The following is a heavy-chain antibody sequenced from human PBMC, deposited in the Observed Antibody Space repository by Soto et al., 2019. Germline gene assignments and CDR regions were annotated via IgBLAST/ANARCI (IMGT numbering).Heavy chain of an antibody. CDR2: IIPIFGTA. Sequence: QVQLVQSGAEVKKPGSSVKVSCKASGGTFSSYAISWVRQAPGQGLEWMGGIIPIFGTANYAQKFQGRVTITEDKSTSTAYVELSSLRSEDTAVYYCARDMPNYYDSSGYYPPFDCWGQGTLVTVSS. CDR3: ARDMPNYYDSSGYYPPFDC. D-gene: IGHD3-22*01. V-gene: IGHV1-69*06. CDR1: GGTFSSYA. J-gene: IGHJ4*02.